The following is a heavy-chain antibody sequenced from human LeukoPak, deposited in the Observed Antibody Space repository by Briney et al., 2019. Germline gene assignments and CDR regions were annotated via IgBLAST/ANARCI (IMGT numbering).Heavy chain of an antibody. CDR2: IKQDGSEK. CDR1: AFTFSSYW. J-gene: IGHJ4*02. V-gene: IGHV3-7*01. D-gene: IGHD3/OR15-3a*01. CDR3: ARKISPPFWTLSGDYFDY. Sequence: PGGSLSLSCAAYAFTFSSYWMSWVRQAPGKGLEWVANIKQDGSEKYYVDSVKGRFTISRDNAKNSLYLQMNSLRAEDTAVYYCARKISPPFWTLSGDYFDYWGQGTLVTVSS.